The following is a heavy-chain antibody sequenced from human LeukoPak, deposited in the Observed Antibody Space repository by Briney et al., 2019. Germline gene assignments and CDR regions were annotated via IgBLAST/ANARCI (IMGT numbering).Heavy chain of an antibody. D-gene: IGHD3-22*01. CDR3: ARGGRAYYYDSSGYYGSQFDY. CDR1: GFTFSNYG. J-gene: IGHJ4*02. CDR2: ISYDGSNK. V-gene: IGHV3-30*03. Sequence: PGGSLRLSCAASGFTFSNYGMHWVRQAPGKGLEWVAVISYDGSNKYYADSVKGRFTISRDNSKNTLYLQMNSLRAEDTAVYYCARGGRAYYYDSSGYYGSQFDYWGQGTLVTVSS.